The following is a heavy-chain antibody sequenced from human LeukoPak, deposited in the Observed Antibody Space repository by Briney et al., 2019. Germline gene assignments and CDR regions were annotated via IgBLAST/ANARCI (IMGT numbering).Heavy chain of an antibody. Sequence: PGGSLRLSCAASGFTFSGSAMHWVRQASGKGLEWVGRIRSKANSYATAYAASVKGRFTISRDDSKNTAYLQMNSLKTEDTAVYYCTRHLGGSDVVPAAMGYYYYYMDVWGKGTTVTVSS. CDR3: TRHLGGSDVVPAAMGYYYYYMDV. D-gene: IGHD2-2*01. CDR2: IRSKANSYAT. V-gene: IGHV3-73*01. J-gene: IGHJ6*03. CDR1: GFTFSGSA.